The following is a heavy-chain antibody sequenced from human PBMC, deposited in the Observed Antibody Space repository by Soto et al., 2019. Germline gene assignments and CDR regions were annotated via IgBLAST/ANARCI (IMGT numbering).Heavy chain of an antibody. V-gene: IGHV3-53*02. Sequence: EVQLEDTGGGLIQPGGSLRLSCAASGFIISSNNMNWVRQAPGKGLEWVSIIYSGDSTSYAGSVKGRFTISRDNSKNTVFLQMNSLRAEDKAVYYCARNKPGNYGMDVWGRGTTVTVSS. CDR1: GFIISSNN. CDR2: IYSGDST. J-gene: IGHJ6*02. D-gene: IGHD3-10*01. CDR3: ARNKPGNYGMDV.